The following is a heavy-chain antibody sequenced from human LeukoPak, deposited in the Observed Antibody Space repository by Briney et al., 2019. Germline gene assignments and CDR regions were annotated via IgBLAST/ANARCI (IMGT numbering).Heavy chain of an antibody. D-gene: IGHD6-19*01. CDR2: LSGNGATT. Sequence: GGSLRPSCAASGFTFSNYAMIWVGQAPGRGLEWVLALSGNGATTYYADSVKGRFTISRDNAKNSLNVQMNSLRVEDTAVYYCVKDQYSSGSLWGQGTLVTVSP. V-gene: IGHV3-23*01. CDR3: VKDQYSSGSL. J-gene: IGHJ4*02. CDR1: GFTFSNYA.